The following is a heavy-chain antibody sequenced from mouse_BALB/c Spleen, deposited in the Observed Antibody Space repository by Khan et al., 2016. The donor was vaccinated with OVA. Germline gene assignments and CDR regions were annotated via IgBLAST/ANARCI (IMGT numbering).Heavy chain of an antibody. Sequence: EVQLLESGPGLVKPSQSLSLTCTVTGYSITSGYAWNWIRQFPGNQLEWMGYISYSGVTSYTPSLTRRISITRDTSKNQFFLQLNSVTTEDTATNYCARGNYYGYYFDYWGQGTTLTVAS. CDR3: ARGNYYGYYFDY. CDR2: ISYSGVT. V-gene: IGHV3-2*02. CDR1: GYSITSGYA. J-gene: IGHJ2*01. D-gene: IGHD1-1*01.